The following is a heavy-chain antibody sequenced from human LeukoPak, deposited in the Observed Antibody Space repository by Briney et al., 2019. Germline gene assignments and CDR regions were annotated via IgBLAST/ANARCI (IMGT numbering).Heavy chain of an antibody. CDR1: GFTFSSYE. D-gene: IGHD3-9*01. V-gene: IGHV3-48*03. J-gene: IGHJ4*02. CDR2: ISSSGSTI. CDR3: ARDHPSDILTGYYSFDY. Sequence: PGGSLRLSRAASGFTFSSYEMNWVRQAPGKGLEWVSYISSSGSTIYYADSVKGRFTISRDNAKNSLYLQMNSLRAEDTAVYYCARDHPSDILTGYYSFDYWGQGTLVTVSS.